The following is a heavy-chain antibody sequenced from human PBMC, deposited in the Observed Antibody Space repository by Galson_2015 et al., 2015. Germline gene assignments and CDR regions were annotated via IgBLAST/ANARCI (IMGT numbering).Heavy chain of an antibody. J-gene: IGHJ4*02. D-gene: IGHD2-21*02. CDR2: YSGNS. Sequence: YSGNSDYNPSLKSRVTISAETSKNQFSLELRSVTAADTAVYFCARQRSYIRNCGAGDCYDTYFDYWGQGTLVTVSS. V-gene: IGHV4-39*01. CDR3: ARQRSYIRNCGAGDCYDTYFDY.